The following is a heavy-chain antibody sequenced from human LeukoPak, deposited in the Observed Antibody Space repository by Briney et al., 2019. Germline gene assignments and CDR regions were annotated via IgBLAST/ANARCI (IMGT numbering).Heavy chain of an antibody. D-gene: IGHD4-17*01. CDR1: GFTFSNAW. V-gene: IGHV3-15*01. CDR3: TTDYEAHGDIGY. CDR2: IKSKTDGGTT. J-gene: IGHJ4*02. Sequence: NPGGSLRLSCAASGFTFSNAWMSWVRQAPGKGLEWVGRIKSKTDGGTTDYAAPVKGRFTISRDDPKNTLYLQMNTLKNEDTAVYYCTTDYEAHGDIGYWGQGTLVTVSS.